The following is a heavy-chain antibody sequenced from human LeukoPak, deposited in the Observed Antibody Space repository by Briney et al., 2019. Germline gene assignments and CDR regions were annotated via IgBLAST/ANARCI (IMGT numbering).Heavy chain of an antibody. J-gene: IGHJ4*02. CDR3: ARAGYCSSTSCRYFDY. CDR1: GFTFSSYS. CDR2: ISSSSSYI. Sequence: GGSLRLSCAASGFTFSSYSMNWVRQAPGKGLEWVSSISSSSSYIYYADSVKGRFTISRDNAKNSLYLQMNSLRAEDTAVYYCARAGYCSSTSCRYFDYWGQGTLVTVSS. V-gene: IGHV3-21*01. D-gene: IGHD2-2*01.